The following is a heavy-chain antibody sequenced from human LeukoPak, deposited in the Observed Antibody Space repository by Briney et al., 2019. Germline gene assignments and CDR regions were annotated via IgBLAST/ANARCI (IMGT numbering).Heavy chain of an antibody. J-gene: IGHJ4*02. CDR2: ISGSGGDT. CDR1: GFTFSSYS. V-gene: IGHV3-23*01. Sequence: GGSLRLSCAASGFTFSSYSMSWVRQAPGKGLEWVSVISGSGGDTFYADSVKGRFTISRDNSKNTLYLQMNSLRVEDTAVYYCAKGRTLVGGTTRSYDYWGQGTLVTVSS. D-gene: IGHD1-26*01. CDR3: AKGRTLVGGTTRSYDY.